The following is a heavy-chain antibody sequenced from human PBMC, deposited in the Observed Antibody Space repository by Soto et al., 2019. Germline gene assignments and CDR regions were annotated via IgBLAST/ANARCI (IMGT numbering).Heavy chain of an antibody. J-gene: IGHJ6*02. Sequence: QVQLVQSGAEVKKPGSSVKVSCKASGGTFSSYAISWVRQAPGQGLEWMGRIIPIFGTADYAQKFQGRVTITAXEATXTXYMELSSLRSEDTAVYYCASHSGSSPEGRYYYGMDVWGQGTTVTVSS. CDR3: ASHSGSSPEGRYYYGMDV. CDR1: GGTFSSYA. D-gene: IGHD1-26*01. CDR2: IIPIFGTA. V-gene: IGHV1-69*15.